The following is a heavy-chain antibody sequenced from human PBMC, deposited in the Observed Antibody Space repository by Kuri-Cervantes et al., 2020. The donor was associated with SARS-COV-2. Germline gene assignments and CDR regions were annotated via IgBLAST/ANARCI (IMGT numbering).Heavy chain of an antibody. CDR3: ASDGVSGSLSLDF. J-gene: IGHJ4*02. Sequence: SVKVSCKASGGTFSSAIISWVRQALGQGLEWMGGIMPALGMPNYAQKFRGRVTITADTSTTTAYLELSGLKSEDTALYYCASDGVSGSLSLDFWGQGALVTVSS. CDR1: GGTFSSAI. CDR2: IMPALGMP. V-gene: IGHV1-69*10. D-gene: IGHD6-19*01.